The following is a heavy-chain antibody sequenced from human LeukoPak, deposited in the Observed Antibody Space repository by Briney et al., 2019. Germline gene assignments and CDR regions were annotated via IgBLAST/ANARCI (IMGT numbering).Heavy chain of an antibody. Sequence: ASVKVSCKASGYTFTSYCISWVRQAPGQGLEWMAWISAYNGNTNYAQKLQGRVTMTTDTSTSTAYMELRSLRSDDTAVYYCARDFYDSSGYLTDYWGQGTLVTVSS. CDR1: GYTFTSYC. CDR3: ARDFYDSSGYLTDY. J-gene: IGHJ4*02. CDR2: ISAYNGNT. V-gene: IGHV1-18*01. D-gene: IGHD3-22*01.